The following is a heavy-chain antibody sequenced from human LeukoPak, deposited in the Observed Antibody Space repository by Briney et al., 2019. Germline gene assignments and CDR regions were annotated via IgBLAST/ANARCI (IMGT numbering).Heavy chain of an antibody. V-gene: IGHV4-39*01. D-gene: IGHD4-17*01. J-gene: IGHJ2*01. CDR2: IFYSGST. Sequence: SETLSLTCTISGGSISTSSYYWGWIRQPPGKGLEWIGSIFYSGSTYYNPSLKSRVTISVDTSKNQFSLSLSSLTAADTAVYYCARPATVTTSFWYFDLWGRGTLVTVSS. CDR1: GGSISTSSYY. CDR3: ARPATVTTSFWYFDL.